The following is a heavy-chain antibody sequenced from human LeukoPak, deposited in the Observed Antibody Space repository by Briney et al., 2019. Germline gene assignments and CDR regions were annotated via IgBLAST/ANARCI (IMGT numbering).Heavy chain of an antibody. CDR3: AKASRSSGYHYYFDY. D-gene: IGHD3-22*01. J-gene: IGHJ4*02. CDR1: GFTFSGSA. V-gene: IGHV3-73*01. Sequence: GGSLRLSCAASGFTFSGSAMHWVRQASGKGLEWVGRIRSKANSYATAYAASVKGRFTISRDDSKNTAYLQMNSLRAEDTAVYYCAKASRSSGYHYYFDYWGQGTLVTVSS. CDR2: IRSKANSYAT.